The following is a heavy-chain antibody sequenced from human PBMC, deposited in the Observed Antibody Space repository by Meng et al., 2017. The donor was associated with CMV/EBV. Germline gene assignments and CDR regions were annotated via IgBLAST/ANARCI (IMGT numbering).Heavy chain of an antibody. V-gene: IGHV1-69*02. CDR1: GGTFSSYT. D-gene: IGHD1-1*01. CDR3: ARGGSRGGTSNLDY. J-gene: IGHJ4*02. Sequence: SGGTFSSYTISWVRQAPGQGLEWMGRIIPILGIANYAQKFQGRVTITADKSTSTAYMELSSLRSEDTAVYYCARGGSRGGTSNLDYWGQGTLVTVSS. CDR2: IIPILGIA.